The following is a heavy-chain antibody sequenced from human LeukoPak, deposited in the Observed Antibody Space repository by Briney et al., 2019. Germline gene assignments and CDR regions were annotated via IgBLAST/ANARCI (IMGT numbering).Heavy chain of an antibody. CDR2: INPNSGGT. CDR1: GYTFTGYY. Sequence: ASVKVSCKASGYTFTGYYMHWVRQAPGQGLEWMGWINPNSGGTNYAQKFQSRVTMTRDTSISTAYMELSRLRSDDTAVYYCARADRYSGSSSADYWGQGTLVTVSS. D-gene: IGHD1-26*01. J-gene: IGHJ4*02. CDR3: ARADRYSGSSSADY. V-gene: IGHV1-2*02.